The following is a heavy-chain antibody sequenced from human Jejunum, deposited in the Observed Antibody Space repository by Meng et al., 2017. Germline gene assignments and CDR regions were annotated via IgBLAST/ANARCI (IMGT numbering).Heavy chain of an antibody. D-gene: IGHD3-10*01. V-gene: IGHV3-23*01. CDR2: ISGSGGGT. CDR3: AKRSSVINYYFDY. CDR1: GFTFSSYG. Sequence: GESLKISCAASGFTFSSYGMSWVRQAPGKGLGWVSSISGSGGGTFYADSVKGRFTISRDNSKNTLYLQMNNLRAEDTAVYYCAKRSSVINYYFDYWGQGTLVTVSS. J-gene: IGHJ4*02.